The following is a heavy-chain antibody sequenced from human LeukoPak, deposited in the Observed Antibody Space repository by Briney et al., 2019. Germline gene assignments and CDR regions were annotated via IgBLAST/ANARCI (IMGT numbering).Heavy chain of an antibody. D-gene: IGHD3-10*01. CDR3: ARALPGRYYYYMDV. CDR1: GGSISSYY. J-gene: IGHJ6*03. Sequence: PSETLSLTCTVSGGSISSYYWSWIRQPPGKGLEWIGYIYYSGSTNYNPSLKSRVTISVDTSKNQFSLKLSSVTAADTAVYYCARALPGRYYYYMDVWGKGTTVTVSS. CDR2: IYYSGST. V-gene: IGHV4-59*12.